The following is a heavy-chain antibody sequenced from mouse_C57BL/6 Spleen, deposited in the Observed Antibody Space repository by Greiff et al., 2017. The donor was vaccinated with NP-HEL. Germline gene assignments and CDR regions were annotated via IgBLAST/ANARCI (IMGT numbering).Heavy chain of an antibody. Sequence: QVQLQQSGAELVKPGASVKISCKASGYAFSSYWMNWVKQRPGKGLEWIGQIYPGDGDTNYNGKFKGKATLTADKSSSTAYMQLSSLTSEDSAVYFCARSNYDYEDYAMDYWGQGTSVTVSS. V-gene: IGHV1-80*01. CDR1: GYAFSSYW. J-gene: IGHJ4*01. CDR2: IYPGDGDT. D-gene: IGHD2-4*01. CDR3: ARSNYDYEDYAMDY.